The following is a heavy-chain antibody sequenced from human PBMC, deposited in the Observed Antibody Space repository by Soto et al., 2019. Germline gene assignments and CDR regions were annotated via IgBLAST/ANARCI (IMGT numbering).Heavy chain of an antibody. CDR1: GFTLTTYS. CDR2: INKNGFTI. CDR3: ARGAVTGTSLFDY. D-gene: IGHD6-19*01. V-gene: IGHV3-48*02. Sequence: GGSLRLSCAVSGFTLTTYSMNGVRQAPGKGLEWISFINKNGFTISYADSVKGRFPISRDYAKNSLYLQMDSLRHEDTAVYYCARGAVTGTSLFDYWGLGSRVTVS. J-gene: IGHJ4*02.